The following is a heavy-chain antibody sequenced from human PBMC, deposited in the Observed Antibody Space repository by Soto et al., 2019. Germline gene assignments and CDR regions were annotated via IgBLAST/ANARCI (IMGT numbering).Heavy chain of an antibody. CDR2: ISGSGDST. J-gene: IGHJ4*02. V-gene: IGHV3-23*01. D-gene: IGHD3-22*01. Sequence: EMQLSESGGGLIQPGGSLRLSCAASGFTFSDYAMGWVRQAPGEGLEWVSGISGSGDSTYYADSVKGRFAISRDNSKNTLFLHMNSLRAEDTALYYCAKDRAVTMTNQFDYWGQGTLVTVSS. CDR3: AKDRAVTMTNQFDY. CDR1: GFTFSDYA.